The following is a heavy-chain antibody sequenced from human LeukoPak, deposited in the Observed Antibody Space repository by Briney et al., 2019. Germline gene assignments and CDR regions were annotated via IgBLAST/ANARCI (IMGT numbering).Heavy chain of an antibody. V-gene: IGHV3-74*01. CDR1: GSAFSTYW. CDR3: APEGGYSYDY. Sequence: GGSLRLSCVASGSAFSTYWMHWVRQVPGKGLVWVSRINSDGTIIDYADAVKGRFTISRDNAKNTLFLEMNSLRDEDTAVYYCAPEGGYSYDYWGQGTLVTVSS. CDR2: INSDGTII. D-gene: IGHD5-18*01. J-gene: IGHJ4*02.